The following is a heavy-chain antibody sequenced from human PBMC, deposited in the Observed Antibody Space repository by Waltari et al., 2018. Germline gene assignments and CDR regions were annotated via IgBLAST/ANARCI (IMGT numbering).Heavy chain of an antibody. CDR1: GDSISGNSW. CDR3: AGDRAIGLFFDY. V-gene: IGHV4-4*02. Sequence: QVQLQESGQGLVKPSGTLSLTCAVSGDSISGNSWWSWVRQSPEKGLEGIGQVHHRGKTHYNPSLQSRVTISVDKPKNQFSLNLNSVTAADTAVYYCAGDRAIGLFFDYWGRGTLVTVSS. J-gene: IGHJ4*02. D-gene: IGHD2-2*01. CDR2: VHHRGKT.